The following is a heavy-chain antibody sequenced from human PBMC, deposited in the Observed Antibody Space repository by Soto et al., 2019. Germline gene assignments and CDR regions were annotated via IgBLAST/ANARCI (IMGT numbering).Heavy chain of an antibody. J-gene: IGHJ5*02. CDR2: IYWDDDK. V-gene: IGHV2-5*02. CDR1: GFSLSTSGVG. Sequence: QITLKESGPTLVKPTQTLTLTCTFSGFSLSTSGVGVGWIRQPPGKALEWLALIYWDDDKRYSPSLKSRLTITKDTSKNQVVLTMTNMDPVDTATYFCAHSTDYYDTSGYYANWFDPWGQGTLVTVSS. CDR3: AHSTDYYDTSGYYANWFDP. D-gene: IGHD3-22*01.